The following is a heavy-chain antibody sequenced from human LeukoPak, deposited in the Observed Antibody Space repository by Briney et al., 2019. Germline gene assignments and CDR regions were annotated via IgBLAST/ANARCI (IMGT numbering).Heavy chain of an antibody. V-gene: IGHV3-23*01. CDR3: AKDSYYYDSSGYLPGDY. Sequence: GGSLRLSCAASGFTFNTYTMNWVRQAPGKGLEWVSYISGSGGSTYYADSVKGRFTISRDNSKNTLYLQMNSLRAEDTAVYYCAKDSYYYDSSGYLPGDYWGQGTLVTVSS. CDR2: ISGSGGST. CDR1: GFTFNTYT. J-gene: IGHJ4*02. D-gene: IGHD3-22*01.